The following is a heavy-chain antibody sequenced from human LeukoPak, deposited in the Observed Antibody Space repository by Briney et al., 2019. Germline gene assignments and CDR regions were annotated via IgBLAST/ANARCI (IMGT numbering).Heavy chain of an antibody. CDR3: AKDKYSSSLSEFDY. CDR2: ISWNSNSI. CDR1: GFSFDDHA. J-gene: IGHJ4*02. V-gene: IGHV3-9*01. D-gene: IGHD6-13*01. Sequence: PGGSLRLSCAASGFSFDDHAMHSVRQAPGKGLEWVSGISWNSNSIGYADSVKGRFTISRDNAKNSLYLQMNSLTPEDTALYYCAKDKYSSSLSEFDYWGQGTLVTVSS.